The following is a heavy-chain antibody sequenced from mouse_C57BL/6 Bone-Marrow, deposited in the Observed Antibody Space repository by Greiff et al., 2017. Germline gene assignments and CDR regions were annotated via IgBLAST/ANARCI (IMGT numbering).Heavy chain of an antibody. CDR3: ARERDFYGSSYAWFAY. J-gene: IGHJ3*01. V-gene: IGHV1-69*01. CDR1: GYTFTSYW. CDR2: IDPSDSYT. Sequence: QVQLQQPGAELVMPGASVKLSCKASGYTFTSYWMHWVKQRPGQGLEWIGEIDPSDSYTNYNQKFKGKSTLTVDKSSSTAYMQLSSLTSEDSAVYYCARERDFYGSSYAWFAYWGQGTLVTVSA. D-gene: IGHD1-1*01.